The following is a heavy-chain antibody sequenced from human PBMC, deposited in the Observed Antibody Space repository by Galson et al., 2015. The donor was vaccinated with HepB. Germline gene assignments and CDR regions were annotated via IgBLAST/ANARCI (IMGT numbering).Heavy chain of an antibody. CDR3: AKDRSSWSLNFDY. CDR1: GFTFSSYA. CDR2: VSISGNSI. J-gene: IGHJ4*02. D-gene: IGHD6-13*01. Sequence: SLRLSCAASGFTFSSYAMGWVRQAPGKGLEWVSLVSISGNSIYYADSVKGRFTISRDNSKNTLYLQMNNLRADDTAVYYCAKDRSSWSLNFDYWGQGTLVTVSS. V-gene: IGHV3-23*01.